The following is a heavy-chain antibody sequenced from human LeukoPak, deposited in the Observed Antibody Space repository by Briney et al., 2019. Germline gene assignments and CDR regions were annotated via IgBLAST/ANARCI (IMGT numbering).Heavy chain of an antibody. J-gene: IGHJ5*02. CDR2: IYYSGST. Sequence: PSETLSLTCTVSGGSISSSSYYWGWIRQPPGKGLEWIGSIYYSGSTYYNPSLKSRVTISVDTSKNQFSLKLSSVTAADTAVYYCARVQQSRDIVATIGGYNWFDPWGQGTLVTVSS. D-gene: IGHD5-12*01. CDR1: GGSISSSSYY. CDR3: ARVQQSRDIVATIGGYNWFDP. V-gene: IGHV4-39*07.